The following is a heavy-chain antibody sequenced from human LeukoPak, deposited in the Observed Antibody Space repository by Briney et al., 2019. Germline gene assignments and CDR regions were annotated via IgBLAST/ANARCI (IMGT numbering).Heavy chain of an antibody. V-gene: IGHV4-34*01. CDR3: ARGRKVSGVRRINWARHENYFFYYIDV. J-gene: IGHJ6*03. Sequence: SETLSLTCAVSVGSLCVSYWRWMPPRPGGGLWRVWEIHHSGTTNFNPSLQSRVSSAVDTAKNHFFLRLASMTAADTTLYYCARGRKVSGVRRINWARHENYFFYYIDVWGKGTSVSVSS. D-gene: IGHD1-14*01. CDR2: IHHSGTT. CDR1: VGSLCVSY.